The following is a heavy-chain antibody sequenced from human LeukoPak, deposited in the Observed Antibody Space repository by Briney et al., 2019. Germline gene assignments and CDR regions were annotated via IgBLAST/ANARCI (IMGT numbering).Heavy chain of an antibody. J-gene: IGHJ6*02. CDR3: ARDLGVTIFGVSGDYYYGMDV. D-gene: IGHD3-3*01. CDR2: TYYRSKWYN. CDR1: GDSVSSNSAA. Sequence: QTLSLTCAISGDSVSSNSAAWNWIRQSPSRGLEWLGRTYYRSKWYNDYAVSVKSRITINPDTSKNQFSLQLNSVTPEDTAVYYCARDLGVTIFGVSGDYYYGMDVWGQGTTVTVSS. V-gene: IGHV6-1*01.